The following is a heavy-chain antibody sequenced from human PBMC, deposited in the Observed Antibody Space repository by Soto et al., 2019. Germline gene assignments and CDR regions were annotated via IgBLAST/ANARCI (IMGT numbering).Heavy chain of an antibody. Sequence: QVHLVQSGPEVKKPGSSVKVSCRASAGTFTNSIISWVRQARGQGLEWLGAIMPVSGAAIYAQIFKGRITITAAESTSTVYMELSSLRSDDTAVYYCARVWYYDSSGYYAFDYWGLGTLVTVSS. D-gene: IGHD3-22*01. J-gene: IGHJ4*02. V-gene: IGHV1-69*01. CDR3: ARVWYYDSSGYYAFDY. CDR2: IMPVSGAA. CDR1: AGTFTNSI.